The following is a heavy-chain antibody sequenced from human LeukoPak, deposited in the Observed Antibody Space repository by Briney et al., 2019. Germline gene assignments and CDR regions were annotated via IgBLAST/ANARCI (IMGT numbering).Heavy chain of an antibody. V-gene: IGHV4-34*01. CDR2: INHSGST. CDR1: GGSFSGYY. CDR3: ARGRGYRGLYYDFWSGYYT. J-gene: IGHJ4*02. Sequence: SETLSLTCAVYGGSFSGYYWSWIRQPPGKGLEWIGEINHSGSTSYNPSLKSRVTISVDTSKNQFSLKLSSVTAADTAVYYCARGRGYRGLYYDFWSGYYTGGQGTLVTVSS. D-gene: IGHD3-3*01.